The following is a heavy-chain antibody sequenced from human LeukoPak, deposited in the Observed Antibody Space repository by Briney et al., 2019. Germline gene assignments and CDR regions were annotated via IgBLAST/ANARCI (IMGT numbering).Heavy chain of an antibody. CDR3: AKDFRIGYSAHFDY. CDR2: IYSGGNT. V-gene: IGHV3-53*01. Sequence: GVSLRLSCAASGFTVSSNYMSWVRQAPGKGLEWVSVIYSGGNTYYADSVKGRFTISRDNSKNTLYLQMNSLRGEDTAVYYCAKDFRIGYSAHFDYWGQGALVIVSS. CDR1: GFTVSSNY. J-gene: IGHJ4*02. D-gene: IGHD2-21*01.